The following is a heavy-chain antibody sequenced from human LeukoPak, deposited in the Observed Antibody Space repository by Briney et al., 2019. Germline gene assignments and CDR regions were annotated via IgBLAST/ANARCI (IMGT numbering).Heavy chain of an antibody. V-gene: IGHV3-43*02. Sequence: GGSLRLSCAASGFTFDDYVMHRVRHAPGKGLEWVSLISGDGGTTYYADSVKGRFTISRDNSKPSLYLQMNSLRTEDTALYYCVKDKDPAAVHWFDPWGQGTLVTVSS. CDR2: ISGDGGTT. CDR1: GFTFDDYV. D-gene: IGHD6-25*01. CDR3: VKDKDPAAVHWFDP. J-gene: IGHJ5*02.